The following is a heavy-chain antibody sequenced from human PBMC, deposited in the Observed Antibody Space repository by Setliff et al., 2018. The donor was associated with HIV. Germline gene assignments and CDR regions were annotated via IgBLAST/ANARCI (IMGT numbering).Heavy chain of an antibody. Sequence: KTSETLSLTCAVYGGSFSGYYWGWIRQPPGKGLEYIGSAFYSDNTYYKPSLKNRVTISVDTSKNQFSLKLTSVTAADTAVYYCAREVGHRSGYYRGSFNYWGQGTLVTVSS. J-gene: IGHJ4*02. V-gene: IGHV4-34*12. CDR3: AREVGHRSGYYRGSFNY. CDR2: AFYSDNT. D-gene: IGHD6-19*01. CDR1: GGSFSGYY.